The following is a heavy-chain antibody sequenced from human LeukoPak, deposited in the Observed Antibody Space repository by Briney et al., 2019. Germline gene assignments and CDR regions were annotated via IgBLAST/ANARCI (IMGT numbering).Heavy chain of an antibody. V-gene: IGHV4-39*01. J-gene: IGHJ5*02. CDR2: IYYSGST. D-gene: IGHD5-12*01. CDR3: ARRGEYSGYAALGKYNWFDP. Sequence: SETLSLTCTVSGGSISSSSYYWGWIRQPPGKGLEWIGSIYYSGSTYYNPSLKSRVTISVDTSKNQFSLKLSSVTAADTAVYYCARRGEYSGYAALGKYNWFDPWGQGTLVTVSS. CDR1: GGSISSSSYY.